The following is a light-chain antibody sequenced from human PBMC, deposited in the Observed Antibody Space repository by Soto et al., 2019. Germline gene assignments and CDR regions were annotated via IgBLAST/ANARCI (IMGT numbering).Light chain of an antibody. J-gene: IGLJ2*01. CDR1: SSDVGGYNY. CDR2: DVS. V-gene: IGLV2-11*01. CDR3: CPSAGPFPSV. Sequence: QSALTQPRSVSGSPGQSVTISCTGTSSDVGGYNYVSWYQQHPGKAPKLMIYDVSKRPSGVPDRFSGSKSGNTASLTISGLPAGDEACYYRCPSAGPFPSVVGGGTKLTVL.